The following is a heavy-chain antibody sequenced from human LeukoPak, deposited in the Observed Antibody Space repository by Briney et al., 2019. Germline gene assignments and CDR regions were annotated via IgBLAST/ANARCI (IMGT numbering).Heavy chain of an antibody. Sequence: GGSLRLSCAASGFTFYTYAMSWVRQAPGKGLEWVSAISGSGGSTYYADSVKGRFTISRDNSKNTLYLQMNSLRAGDTAVYYCAKVYRAARYYYDSSLGSGFDYWGQGTLLTVSS. CDR3: AKVYRAARYYYDSSLGSGFDY. J-gene: IGHJ4*02. CDR2: ISGSGGST. CDR1: GFTFYTYA. V-gene: IGHV3-23*01. D-gene: IGHD3-22*01.